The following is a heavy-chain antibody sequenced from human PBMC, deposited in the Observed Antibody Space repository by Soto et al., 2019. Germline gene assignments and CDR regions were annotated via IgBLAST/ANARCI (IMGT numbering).Heavy chain of an antibody. CDR2: ISYDGSNK. CDR3: AKVRLDYYYYGMDV. V-gene: IGHV3-30*18. J-gene: IGHJ6*02. D-gene: IGHD3-10*01. Sequence: SLRLSCAASGFTFSSYGMHWVRQAPGKGLEWVAVISYDGSNKNYADSVKGRFTISRDNSKNTLYLQMNSLRAEDTAVYYCAKVRLDYYYYGMDVWGHGTTVTVSS. CDR1: GFTFSSYG.